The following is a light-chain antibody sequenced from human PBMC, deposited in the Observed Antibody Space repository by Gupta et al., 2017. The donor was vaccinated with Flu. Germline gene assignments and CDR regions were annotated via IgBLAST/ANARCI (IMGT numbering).Light chain of an antibody. V-gene: IGKV1D-16*01. Sequence: DIQMTQSPSSLSVSVGDRVSISCRASQGISSWLAWYQQKPEKAPMSLTYTVSSLKSGVPSRFSGGESGTDFTLTIGGLRPKNFATYSCQRYIRYPLTFGGGTKVEIK. CDR3: QRYIRYPLT. CDR1: QGISSW. J-gene: IGKJ4*01. CDR2: TVS.